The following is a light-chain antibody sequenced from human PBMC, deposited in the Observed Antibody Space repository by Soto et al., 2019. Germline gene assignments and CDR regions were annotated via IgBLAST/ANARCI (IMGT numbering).Light chain of an antibody. V-gene: IGKV3-20*01. CDR1: QSVSSTY. Sequence: EIVLTQSPGTLSLSPGERATLSCRSSQSVSSTYLIWYQQKPGQAPRLLIYCASIRATGVPDRFSGGGSGTDFTLTISRLEPEDFAVYYCQLIVNSLTWTFGQGTKVEI. CDR2: CAS. J-gene: IGKJ1*01. CDR3: QLIVNSLTWT.